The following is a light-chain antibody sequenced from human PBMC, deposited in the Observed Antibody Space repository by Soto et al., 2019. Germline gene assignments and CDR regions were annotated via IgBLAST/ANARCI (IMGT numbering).Light chain of an antibody. CDR2: KDT. CDR1: VLAKKY. Sequence: SSELTQPSSVSVSPGQTARITCSGDVLAKKYARWFQQKPGQAPVLVIYKDTERPSGIPERFSGSSSGTTVTLTISGAQAEDEADYYCYSAADNNVVFGGGTKVTVL. CDR3: YSAADNNVV. V-gene: IGLV3-27*01. J-gene: IGLJ3*02.